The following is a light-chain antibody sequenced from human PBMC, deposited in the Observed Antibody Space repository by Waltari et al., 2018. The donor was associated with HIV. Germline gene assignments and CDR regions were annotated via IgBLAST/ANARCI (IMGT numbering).Light chain of an antibody. Sequence: QSALTQPASVSGSPGQSVTISCTGTSSDIGGYNNVSWYQQHPGKAPKLIISEVSNRPSGVSDRFSGSKSGNTASLTISGLQAEDEADYYCCSYTSTTAFDVFGTGTRVSVL. CDR3: CSYTSTTAFDV. CDR1: SSDIGGYNN. CDR2: EVS. V-gene: IGLV2-14*01. J-gene: IGLJ1*01.